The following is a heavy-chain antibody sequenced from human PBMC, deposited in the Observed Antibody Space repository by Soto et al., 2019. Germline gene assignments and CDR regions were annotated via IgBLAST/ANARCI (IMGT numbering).Heavy chain of an antibody. CDR1: GFTFSSYG. Sequence: QVQLVESGGGVVQPGRSLRLSCAASGFTFSSYGMHWVRQAPGKGLERVAVISYDGSNKYYADSGKGRFTISRDNSKNTLYLQMNSLRAEDTVVYYCAKESYSSGWYYYYYGMDFWGQGTTVTVSS. CDR2: ISYDGSNK. D-gene: IGHD6-19*01. V-gene: IGHV3-30*18. CDR3: AKESYSSGWYYYYYGMDF. J-gene: IGHJ6*02.